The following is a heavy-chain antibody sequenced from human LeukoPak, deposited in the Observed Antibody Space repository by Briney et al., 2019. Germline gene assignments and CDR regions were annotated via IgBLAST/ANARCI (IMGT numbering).Heavy chain of an antibody. J-gene: IGHJ4*02. CDR3: ARGLRSDH. CDR1: GYTFSNYD. D-gene: IGHD3-16*02. V-gene: IGHV1-8*01. CDR2: MNPNSGRR. Sequence: ASVKVSCKASGYTFSNYDINWVRQAPGQGLEWMGWMNPNSGRRVYAQKFQGRVTMTRNSSINTAYMELTSLRSDDTAVYYCARGLRSDHWGQGTLVTVSS.